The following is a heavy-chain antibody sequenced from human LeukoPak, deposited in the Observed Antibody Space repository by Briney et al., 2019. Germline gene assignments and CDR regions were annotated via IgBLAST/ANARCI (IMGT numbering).Heavy chain of an antibody. CDR3: ARENLSWFDP. J-gene: IGHJ5*02. V-gene: IGHV4-34*01. Sequence: SETLPLTCAVYGGSFSGYYWSWIRQPPGKGLEWIGEINHSGGTIYNPSLKSRVTISVDTSKNQFSLKLSSVTAADTAVYYCARENLSWFDPWGQGTLVTVSS. CDR2: INHSGGT. CDR1: GGSFSGYY.